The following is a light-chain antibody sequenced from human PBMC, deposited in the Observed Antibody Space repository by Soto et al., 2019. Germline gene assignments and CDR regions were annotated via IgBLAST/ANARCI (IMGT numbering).Light chain of an antibody. CDR2: LAS. J-gene: IGKJ4*01. CDR3: QPYNNRPLT. Sequence: EIVLTQSPATLSSFPGDRVTLSCRASQAVNTRLAWYQHKPGQAPRLLIYLASNRAAGVPARFSGSGSGPEFTLTINSLQSEDFAIYYCQPYNNRPLTFGGGTKVDIK. V-gene: IGKV3D-15*01. CDR1: QAVNTR.